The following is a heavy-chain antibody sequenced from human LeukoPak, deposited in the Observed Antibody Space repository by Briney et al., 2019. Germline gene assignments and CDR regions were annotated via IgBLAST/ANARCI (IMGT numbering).Heavy chain of an antibody. CDR1: GGSISNYY. CDR3: ARGAAAGTRVDY. Sequence: SETLSLTCTVPGGSISNYYWSWLRQPPGKGLEWIGYIYYSGSTNYSPSLKSRVTISVDTSKNQFSLKLSSVTAADTAVYYCARGAAAGTRVDYWGQGTLVTVSS. V-gene: IGHV4-59*01. CDR2: IYYSGST. J-gene: IGHJ4*02. D-gene: IGHD6-13*01.